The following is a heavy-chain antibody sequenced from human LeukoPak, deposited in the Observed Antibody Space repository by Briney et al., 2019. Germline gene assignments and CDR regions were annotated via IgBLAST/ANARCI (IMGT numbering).Heavy chain of an antibody. Sequence: SETLSLTCTVSGGSISGYYWSWIRQPAGKGLELIGRIYPSGSTNYNPSLKSRVTMSVDTSKNQFSLKLSSVTAADTAVYYCARAPTGTGGWNWSDPWGQGTLVTVSS. V-gene: IGHV4-4*07. CDR3: ARAPTGTGGWNWSDP. CDR2: IYPSGST. CDR1: GGSISGYY. D-gene: IGHD1-1*01. J-gene: IGHJ5*02.